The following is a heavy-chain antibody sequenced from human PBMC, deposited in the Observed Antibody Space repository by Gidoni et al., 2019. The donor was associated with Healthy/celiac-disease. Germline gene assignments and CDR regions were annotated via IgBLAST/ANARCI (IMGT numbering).Heavy chain of an antibody. D-gene: IGHD3-22*01. J-gene: IGHJ3*02. CDR3: ARGKYYYDSSGDDAFDI. CDR2: IYHSGST. CDR1: GYSTSSGSY. V-gene: IGHV4-38-2*02. Sequence: QVQLQESGPGLVKPSETLSLTCPVSGYSTSSGSYWGWIRQPPGKGLEWIGSIYHSGSTYYNPSLKSRVTISVDTSKNQFSLKLSSVTAADTAVYYCARGKYYYDSSGDDAFDIWGQGTMVTVSS.